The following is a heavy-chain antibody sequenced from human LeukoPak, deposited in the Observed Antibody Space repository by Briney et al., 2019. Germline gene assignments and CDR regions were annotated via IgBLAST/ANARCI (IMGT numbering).Heavy chain of an antibody. CDR1: GFTFSNAW. Sequence: GGSLRLSCAASGFTFSNAWMSWVRQAPGKGLEWVGFIRSKAYGGTTEYAASVKGRFTISRDDSKSIAYLQMNSLKTEDTAVYYCTSGQEGFGELLGDYWSQGTLVTVSS. CDR2: IRSKAYGGTT. V-gene: IGHV3-49*04. D-gene: IGHD3-10*01. CDR3: TSGQEGFGELLGDY. J-gene: IGHJ4*02.